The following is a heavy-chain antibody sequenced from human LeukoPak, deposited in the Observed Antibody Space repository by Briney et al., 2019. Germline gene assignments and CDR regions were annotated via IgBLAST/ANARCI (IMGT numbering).Heavy chain of an antibody. J-gene: IGHJ3*01. CDR2: VNPKTGCT. V-gene: IGHV1-2*02. CDR3: AREFSSKLEWLAYVTGDDAFDV. D-gene: IGHD3-3*01. CDR1: GYSFTGYH. Sequence: SSVKVSCKAFGYSFTGYHLHWVRQAPRQGLEWMGWVNPKTGCTNYARKYQGRVTMPRDTSINTVNMELSRLTSDDTAVYYCAREFSSKLEWLAYVTGDDAFDVWGQGTMITVS.